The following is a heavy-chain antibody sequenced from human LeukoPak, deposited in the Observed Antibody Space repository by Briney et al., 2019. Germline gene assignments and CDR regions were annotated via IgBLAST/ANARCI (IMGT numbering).Heavy chain of an antibody. CDR1: GYSISSGYY. D-gene: IGHD1-26*01. V-gene: IGHV4-61*01. CDR2: MHFSGST. J-gene: IGHJ4*02. CDR3: ARGFRGASFDY. Sequence: PSETLSLTCTVSGYSISSGYYWSWIRQPPGKGLEWIGYMHFSGSTNYNPSLKSRVTISVDTSKKQFSLKLTSVTAADTAVYYCARGFRGASFDYWGQGTLVTVSS.